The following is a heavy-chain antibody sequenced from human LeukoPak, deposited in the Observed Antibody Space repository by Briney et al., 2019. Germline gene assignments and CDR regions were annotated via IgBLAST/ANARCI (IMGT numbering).Heavy chain of an antibody. CDR2: IYYSGST. CDR3: ARVGPYSSSSFSWFDP. D-gene: IGHD6-6*01. V-gene: IGHV4-31*03. Sequence: SETLSLTCTVSGGSISSGGYSWSWIRQHPGKGLEWIGYIYYSGSTYYNPSLKSRVTISVDTSKNQFSLKLSSVTAADTAVYYCARVGPYSSSSFSWFDPWGQGTTVTVSS. CDR1: GGSISSGGYS. J-gene: IGHJ5*01.